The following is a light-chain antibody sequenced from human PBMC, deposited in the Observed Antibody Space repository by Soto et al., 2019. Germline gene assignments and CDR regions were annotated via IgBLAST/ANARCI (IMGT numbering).Light chain of an antibody. CDR1: QSVSSSY. J-gene: IGKJ4*01. V-gene: IGKV3D-7*01. CDR3: QHDYSLLY. CDR2: GAS. Sequence: PGERVTLSCRASQSVSSSYLTWYQQKPGQAPRLLIYGASTRATSIPARFIGSGSGPAFTLTISSLQPEDFAVYDWQHDYSLLYLGGGTKVEIK.